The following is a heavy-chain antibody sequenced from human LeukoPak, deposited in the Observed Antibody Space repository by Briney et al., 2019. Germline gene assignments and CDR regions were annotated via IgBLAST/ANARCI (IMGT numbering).Heavy chain of an antibody. CDR2: IYYSGST. Sequence: PSETLSLTCTVSGGSISSGGYYWSWIRQHPGKGLEWIGYIYYSGSTYYNPSLKSRVTISVDTSKNQFSLKLSSVTAADTAVYYCARDLVGATHSDYWGQGTLVTVSS. D-gene: IGHD1-26*01. CDR1: GGSISSGGYY. V-gene: IGHV4-31*03. J-gene: IGHJ4*02. CDR3: ARDLVGATHSDY.